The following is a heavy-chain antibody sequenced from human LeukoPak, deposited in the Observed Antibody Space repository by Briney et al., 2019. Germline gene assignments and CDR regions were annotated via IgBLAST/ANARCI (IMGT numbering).Heavy chain of an antibody. CDR2: ISGMGHDI. Sequence: TGGSLRLSCVVSGLSFSDSYMTWIRQTPGMGLESLAYISGMGHDIYYADSVKGRFTISRDNAKNSLYLQMNSLRPEDTALYYCSTGPRSLPYWGPGTLVTASS. CDR3: STGPRSLPY. D-gene: IGHD4-23*01. J-gene: IGHJ4*01. CDR1: GLSFSDSY. V-gene: IGHV3-11*01.